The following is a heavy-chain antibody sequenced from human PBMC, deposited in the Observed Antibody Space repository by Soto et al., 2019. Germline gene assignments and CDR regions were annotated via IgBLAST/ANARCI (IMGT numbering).Heavy chain of an antibody. V-gene: IGHV2-5*02. D-gene: IGHD5-12*01. CDR2: IYWDDDK. Sequence: QITLKESGPTLVKPTQTLTLPCTFSGFSLSTGGVGVGWIRQPPGKALEWLALIYWDDDKRYSPSLKRRLTITKDTSKNQVVLRMTNMDPVDTATYYCVQTSKWLRFDYWGQGTLVTVSS. CDR3: VQTSKWLRFDY. CDR1: GFSLSTGGVG. J-gene: IGHJ4*02.